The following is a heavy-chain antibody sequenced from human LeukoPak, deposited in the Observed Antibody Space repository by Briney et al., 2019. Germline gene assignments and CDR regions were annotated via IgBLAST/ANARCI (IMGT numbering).Heavy chain of an antibody. J-gene: IGHJ4*02. V-gene: IGHV3-74*01. CDR3: VSFYETY. CDR2: INSDGRGT. CDR1: RNYW. Sequence: GGSLRLSSAASRNYWMHLVRPVPGKELVGVSHINSDGRGTSYADSAKGRFTISKVNAKNTVYLQMNSLRAEDTAVYYCVSFYETYWGRGTLVTVSS. D-gene: IGHD2/OR15-2a*01.